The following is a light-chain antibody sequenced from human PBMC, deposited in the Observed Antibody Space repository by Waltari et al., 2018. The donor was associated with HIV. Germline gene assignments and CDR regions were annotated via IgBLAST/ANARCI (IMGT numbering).Light chain of an antibody. V-gene: IGKV3-20*01. CDR2: AAS. CDR1: QTVSSGS. CDR3: QQYGSSLPT. Sequence: EIVLTQSPGTLSLSPGEGATLSCRASQTVSSGSLAWYQQKPGQAPRLLIYAASSRATGIPDRFSGSGSGADFTLTINRLEPADFAVYHCQQYGSSLPTFGQGTKVEIK. J-gene: IGKJ1*01.